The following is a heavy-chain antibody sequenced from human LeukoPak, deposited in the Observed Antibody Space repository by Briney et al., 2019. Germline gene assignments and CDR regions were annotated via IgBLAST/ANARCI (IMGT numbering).Heavy chain of an antibody. V-gene: IGHV4-30-4*01. CDR1: GGSISRANYY. D-gene: IGHD1-26*01. Sequence: SETLSLTCTVSGGSISRANYYWSWIRQPPGKGLEWIGYIHDSGGTYYNPSLKSRVIISVDTSKNQFSLTLSSVTAADTAMYYCAREGRGRVSDVVDWGHGAPVAASS. J-gene: IGHJ6*01. CDR3: AREGRGRVSDVVD. CDR2: IHDSGGT.